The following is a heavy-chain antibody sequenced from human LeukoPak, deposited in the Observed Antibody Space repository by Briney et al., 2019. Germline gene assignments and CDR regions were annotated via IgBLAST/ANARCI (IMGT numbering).Heavy chain of an antibody. D-gene: IGHD7-27*01. CDR2: IIPIFGTT. CDR1: GGTFSSYS. Sequence: GASVKVSCKASGGTFSSYSISWVRQAPGQGLEWIGRIIPIFGTTNYAQKFLGRVTMTSDESTSTVYLELSSLRSEDTAVYYCARAPSGETLSPYFFDYWGQGTLVTVSS. J-gene: IGHJ4*02. V-gene: IGHV1-69*13. CDR3: ARAPSGETLSPYFFDY.